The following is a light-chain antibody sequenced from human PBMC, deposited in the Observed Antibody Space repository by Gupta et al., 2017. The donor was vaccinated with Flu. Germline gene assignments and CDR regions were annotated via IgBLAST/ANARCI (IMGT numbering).Light chain of an antibody. Sequence: EIVLTQSPGTLSLSPGERATLSCRASQTIRSSFLAWYQQKLDQAPRLLIYDASRRATGISDRFRGSGSGADFSLTINRLEPEDCAVYYCQQYHASPRLTCGGGTKVEI. CDR2: DAS. CDR3: QQYHASPRLT. J-gene: IGKJ4*01. V-gene: IGKV3-20*01. CDR1: QTIRSSF.